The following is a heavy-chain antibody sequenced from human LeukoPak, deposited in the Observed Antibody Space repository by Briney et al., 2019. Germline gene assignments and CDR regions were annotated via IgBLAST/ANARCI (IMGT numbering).Heavy chain of an antibody. V-gene: IGHV3-21*01. CDR3: ARDSEFLYDILSPIGYFDY. D-gene: IGHD3-9*01. J-gene: IGHJ4*02. CDR2: ISSSSSYI. CDR1: GFTFSSYS. Sequence: KTGGSLRLSCAASGFTFSSYSMNWVRQAPGKGLEWVSSISSSSSYIYYADSVKGRFTISRDNAKNSLYLQMNSLRAEGTAVYYCARDSEFLYDILSPIGYFDYWGQGTLVTVSS.